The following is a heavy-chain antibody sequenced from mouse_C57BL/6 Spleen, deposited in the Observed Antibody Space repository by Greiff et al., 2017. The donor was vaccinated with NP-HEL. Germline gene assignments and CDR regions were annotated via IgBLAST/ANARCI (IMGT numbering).Heavy chain of an antibody. J-gene: IGHJ4*01. D-gene: IGHD2-4*01. CDR1: GYSITSGYY. CDR2: ISYDGSN. V-gene: IGHV3-6*01. CDR3: ARAGDDYDGYAMDY. Sequence: EVQLQESGPGLVKPSQSLSLTCSVTGYSITSGYYWNWIRQFPGNKLEWMGYISYDGSNNYNPSLKNRISITRDTSKNQFFLKLNSVTTEDTATDYCARAGDDYDGYAMDYWGQGTSVTVSS.